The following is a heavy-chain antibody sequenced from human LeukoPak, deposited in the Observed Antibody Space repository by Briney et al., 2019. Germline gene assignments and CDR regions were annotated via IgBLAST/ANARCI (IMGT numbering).Heavy chain of an antibody. Sequence: SETLSLTCTVSGGSISSGDYYWSWIRQPPGKGLEWIGYIYYSGSTYYNPSLKSRVTISVDTSKNQFSLKLSSVTAADTAVYYCAREKTVAGLYYFDYWGQGTLVTVSS. D-gene: IGHD6-19*01. J-gene: IGHJ4*02. CDR1: GGSISSGDYY. V-gene: IGHV4-30-4*08. CDR3: AREKTVAGLYYFDY. CDR2: IYYSGST.